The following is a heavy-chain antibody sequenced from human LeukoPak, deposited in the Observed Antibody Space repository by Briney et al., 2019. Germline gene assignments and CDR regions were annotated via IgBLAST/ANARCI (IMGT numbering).Heavy chain of an antibody. CDR3: AREGKNGDYDY. CDR1: GGSFSGYY. Sequence: SETLSLTCAVYGGSFSGYYWSWIRQPPGKGLEWIGEINHSGSTNYNPSLKTRVTISVDTSKNQFSLKLTSVTAADTAVYYCAREGKNGDYDYWGQGTLVTVSS. V-gene: IGHV4-34*01. D-gene: IGHD4-17*01. CDR2: INHSGST. J-gene: IGHJ4*02.